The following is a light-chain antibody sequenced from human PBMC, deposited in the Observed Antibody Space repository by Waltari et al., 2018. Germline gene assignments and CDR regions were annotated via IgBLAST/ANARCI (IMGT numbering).Light chain of an antibody. CDR3: QAWDSLVV. CDR2: EDS. Sequence: SYDLTQPPSVSVSPGQTATITCSGDQLGDKYVCWYHQKPGQSPVLIIYEDSKRPPGIPERFSGSNSGNTATLTISETQAMDEGDYYCQAWDSLVVFGGGTKLTVL. CDR1: QLGDKY. J-gene: IGLJ2*01. V-gene: IGLV3-1*01.